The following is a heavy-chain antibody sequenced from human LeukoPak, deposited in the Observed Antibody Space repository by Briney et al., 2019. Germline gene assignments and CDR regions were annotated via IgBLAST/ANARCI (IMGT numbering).Heavy chain of an antibody. CDR2: VSYIGST. CDR3: AREAIAVGGTGIDY. Sequence: SETLSLTCSVSGGSISSFYWSWIRQPPGKGLEWIGYVSYIGSTSYNPSLKSRVTISVDTSKNQLSLKLSSVTAADTAVYYCAREAIAVGGTGIDYWGQGTLVTVSS. CDR1: GGSISSFY. V-gene: IGHV4-59*01. J-gene: IGHJ4*02. D-gene: IGHD6-19*01.